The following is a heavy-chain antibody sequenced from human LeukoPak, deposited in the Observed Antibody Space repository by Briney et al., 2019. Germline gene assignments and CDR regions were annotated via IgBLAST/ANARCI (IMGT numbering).Heavy chain of an antibody. D-gene: IGHD1-26*01. CDR2: ITASGTAM. Sequence: QPWGSLRLSCAASGFTFSSYSMNWDRQAPGKGLEWVSHITASGTAMFYADSVKGRFTISRDNAKNSLYLQMNSLRDEDTAVYYCASSGSYRFDYWGQGTLVTVSS. CDR1: GFTFSSYS. CDR3: ASSGSYRFDY. J-gene: IGHJ4*02. V-gene: IGHV3-48*02.